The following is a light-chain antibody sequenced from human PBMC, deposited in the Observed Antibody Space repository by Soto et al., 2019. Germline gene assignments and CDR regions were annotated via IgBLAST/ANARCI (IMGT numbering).Light chain of an antibody. V-gene: IGLV2-14*01. Sequence: QSALTQPASVSGSPVQSITISCTGTSSDVGGYNYVSWYQQHPGKAPKLMIYDVSNRPSGVSNRFSGSKSGNTASLTISGLQAEDEADYFCSSYTTSYTGVFGGGTKLTVL. CDR2: DVS. CDR1: SSDVGGYNY. J-gene: IGLJ3*02. CDR3: SSYTTSYTGV.